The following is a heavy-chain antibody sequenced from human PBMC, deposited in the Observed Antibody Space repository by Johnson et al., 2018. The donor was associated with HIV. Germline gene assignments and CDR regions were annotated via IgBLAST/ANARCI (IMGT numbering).Heavy chain of an antibody. J-gene: IGHJ3*02. Sequence: VQLVESGGGLVQPGGSLRLSCTPSGFTFSNYAIYWVRQAPGKGLEYVSSISSTGGRTYYANSVKGRFTVSRDNSNNTLYLQMGSLRAEDMAVYYCARGIPTLPLTGTRGFDIWGQGTMVTVSS. CDR1: GFTFSNYA. CDR3: ARGIPTLPLTGTRGFDI. V-gene: IGHV3-64*01. D-gene: IGHD1-20*01. CDR2: ISSTGGRT.